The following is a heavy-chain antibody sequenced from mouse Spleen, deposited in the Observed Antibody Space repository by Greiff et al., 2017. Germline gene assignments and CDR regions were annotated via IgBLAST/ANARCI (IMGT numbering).Heavy chain of an antibody. D-gene: IGHD1-1*01. V-gene: IGHV1-64*01. Sequence: VQLQQPGAELVKPGASVKLSCKASGYTFTSYWMHWVKQRPGQGLEWIGMIHPNSGSTNYNEKFKSKATLTVDKSSSTAYMQLSSLTSEDSAVYYCARLDPFITTVVDYWGQGTTLTVSS. J-gene: IGHJ2*01. CDR2: IHPNSGST. CDR3: ARLDPFITTVVDY. CDR1: GYTFTSYW.